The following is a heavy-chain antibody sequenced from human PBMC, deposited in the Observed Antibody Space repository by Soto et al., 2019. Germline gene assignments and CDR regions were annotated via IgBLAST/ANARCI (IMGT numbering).Heavy chain of an antibody. CDR1: GYTFTSYG. Sequence: GASVKVSCKASGYTFTSYGISWVRQAPGQGLEWMGWISAYNGNTNYAQKLQGRVAMTTDTSTSTAYMELRSLRSDDTAVYYCARDSYYDSSGYQDFDYWGQGTLVTVSS. D-gene: IGHD3-22*01. CDR2: ISAYNGNT. J-gene: IGHJ4*02. V-gene: IGHV1-18*01. CDR3: ARDSYYDSSGYQDFDY.